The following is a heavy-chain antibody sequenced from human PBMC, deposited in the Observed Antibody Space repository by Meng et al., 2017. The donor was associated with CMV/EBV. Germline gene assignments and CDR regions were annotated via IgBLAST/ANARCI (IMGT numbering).Heavy chain of an antibody. CDR2: IRYDGSNK. Sequence: GGSLRLSCAASGFTFSTFGMHWVRQAPGKGLEWVAFIRYDGSNKYYADSVKGRFTISRDNSKNTLYLQMNSLRTEDTAVYYCAREGGHCSSTTCYDQPHWFDPWGQGTLATVSS. J-gene: IGHJ5*02. CDR1: GFTFSTFG. CDR3: AREGGHCSSTTCYDQPHWFDP. V-gene: IGHV3-30*02. D-gene: IGHD2-2*01.